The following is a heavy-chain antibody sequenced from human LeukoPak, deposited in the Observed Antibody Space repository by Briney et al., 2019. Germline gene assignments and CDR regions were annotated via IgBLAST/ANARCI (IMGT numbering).Heavy chain of an antibody. CDR2: ISGSGGST. D-gene: IGHD3-10*01. CDR3: AKEEGYYGSGSYYSGVPYYFDY. V-gene: IGHV3-23*01. Sequence: GGSLRLSYAASGFTFSSYAMSWVRQAPGKGLEWVSAISGSGGSTYYADSVKGRFTISRDNSKKTLYLQMNSLRAEDTAVYYCAKEEGYYGSGSYYSGVPYYFDYWGQGTLVTVSS. CDR1: GFTFSSYA. J-gene: IGHJ4*02.